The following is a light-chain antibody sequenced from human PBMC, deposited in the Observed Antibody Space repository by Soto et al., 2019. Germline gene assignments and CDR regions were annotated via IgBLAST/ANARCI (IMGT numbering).Light chain of an antibody. CDR2: AAS. V-gene: IGKV1-27*01. CDR1: QGISNY. CDR3: QNYNSAPLT. J-gene: IGKJ3*01. Sequence: DIQMTQSPSSLSASVGDRVTITCRASQGISNYLAWYQQKPGKVPKLLIYAASTLQSGVPSRFSGSGSGTVFTITTSTRQPKVVVITYCQNYNSAPLTFGPGTKVEIK.